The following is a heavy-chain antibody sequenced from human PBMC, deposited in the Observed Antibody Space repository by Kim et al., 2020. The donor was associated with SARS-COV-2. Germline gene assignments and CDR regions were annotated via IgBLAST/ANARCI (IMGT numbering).Heavy chain of an antibody. V-gene: IGHV1-3*01. Sequence: SQKFQGRVTITRDTSASTAYMELSSLRSEDTAVYYCAREGGMPPNWYFDLWGRGTLVTVSS. D-gene: IGHD2-2*01. J-gene: IGHJ2*01. CDR3: AREGGMPPNWYFDL.